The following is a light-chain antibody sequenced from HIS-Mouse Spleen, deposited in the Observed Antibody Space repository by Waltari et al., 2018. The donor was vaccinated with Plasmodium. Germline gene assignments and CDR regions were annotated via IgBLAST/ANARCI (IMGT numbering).Light chain of an antibody. V-gene: IGLV3-25*03. J-gene: IGLJ3*02. CDR1: ALPKQY. CDR2: KDS. CDR3: QSADSSGTYWV. Sequence: SYELTQPPSVSVSPGQTARITCSGDALPKQYAYCYQQKPGQAPVLVIYKDSERPSGLPERFSGSSSGTTVTLTISGVQAEDEADYYCQSADSSGTYWVFGGGTKLTVL.